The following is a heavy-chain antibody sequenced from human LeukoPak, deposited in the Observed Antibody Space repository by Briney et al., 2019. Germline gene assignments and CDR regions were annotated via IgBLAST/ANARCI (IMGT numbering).Heavy chain of an antibody. V-gene: IGHV3-53*01. J-gene: IGHJ4*02. CDR2: IYSGGST. D-gene: IGHD1-26*01. Sequence: GGSLRLSCAASGFTVSSNYMSWVRQAPGKGLEWVSVIYSGGSTYYADSVKGRFTISGDNSKNTLYLQMNSLRAEDTAVYYCARGVGSGSRLRAGDYWGQGTLVTVSS. CDR1: GFTVSSNY. CDR3: ARGVGSGSRLRAGDY.